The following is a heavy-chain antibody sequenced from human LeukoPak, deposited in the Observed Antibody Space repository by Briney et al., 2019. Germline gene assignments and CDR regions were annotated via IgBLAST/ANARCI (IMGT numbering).Heavy chain of an antibody. J-gene: IGHJ4*02. CDR2: ISYDGSNK. V-gene: IGHV3-30-3*01. CDR3: ARGPYSGYDY. Sequence: GGSLRLSCAASEFTFSSYWMSWVRQAPGKGLEWVAVISYDGSNKYYADSVKGRFTISRDNSKNTLYLQMNSLRAEDTAVYYCARGPYSGYDYWGQGTLVTVSS. CDR1: EFTFSSYW. D-gene: IGHD5-12*01.